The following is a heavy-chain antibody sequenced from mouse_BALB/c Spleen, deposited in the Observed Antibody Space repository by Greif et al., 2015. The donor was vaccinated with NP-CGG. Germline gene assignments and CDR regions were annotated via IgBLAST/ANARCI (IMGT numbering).Heavy chain of an antibody. Sequence: VQLQQSGAELVKPGASVKLSCTASGFNIKDTYMHWVKQRPEQGLEWIGRIDPANGNTKYDPKFQGKATITADTSSNTAYLQLSSLTSEDTAVYYCARSGGGLRTYAMDYWGQGTSVTVSS. J-gene: IGHJ4*01. CDR1: GFNIKDTY. CDR2: IDPANGNT. CDR3: ARSGGGLRTYAMDY. D-gene: IGHD2-4*01. V-gene: IGHV14-3*02.